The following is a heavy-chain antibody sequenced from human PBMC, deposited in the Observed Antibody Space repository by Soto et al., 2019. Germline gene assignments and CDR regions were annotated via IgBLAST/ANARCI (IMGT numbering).Heavy chain of an antibody. J-gene: IGHJ3*02. D-gene: IGHD3-16*02. CDR1: GYTFTSYY. Sequence: ASVKVSCKASGYTFTSYYMHWVRQAPGQGLEWMGIINPSGGSTSYAQKFQGRVTMTRDTSTSTAYMELSSLRSDDTAVYYCARDTYDYIWGSYRHEAFDIWGQGTMVTVSS. CDR3: ARDTYDYIWGSYRHEAFDI. V-gene: IGHV1-46*01. CDR2: INPSGGST.